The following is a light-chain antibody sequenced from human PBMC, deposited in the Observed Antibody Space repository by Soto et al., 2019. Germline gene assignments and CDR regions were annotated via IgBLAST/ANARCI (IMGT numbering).Light chain of an antibody. CDR3: GTWDSSLSDVV. J-gene: IGLJ2*01. CDR1: SSNIENNY. Sequence: QAVLTQPPSVSAAPGQRVTISCSGGSSNIENNYVSWYQQLPGTAPKLLIYENDKRPSGIPDRFSGSKSGTSATLGITGLQTGDEADYYCGTWDSSLSDVVFGGGTKLTVL. V-gene: IGLV1-51*02. CDR2: END.